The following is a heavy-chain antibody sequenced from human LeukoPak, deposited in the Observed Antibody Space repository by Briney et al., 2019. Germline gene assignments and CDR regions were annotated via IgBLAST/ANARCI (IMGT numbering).Heavy chain of an antibody. CDR1: DGSISSYY. Sequence: SETLSLTCTVSDGSISSYYWSWIRQPPGKGLEWIGYVDHTGSTKFNPSLHGRVSISRDTSNNFFSLRLRSVTAADTAVYFCARGRVSSSTWYSTYYYFFYMDFWGKGTTVTVSS. CDR2: VDHTGST. CDR3: ARGRVSSSTWYSTYYYFFYMDF. D-gene: IGHD4-11*01. V-gene: IGHV4-59*01. J-gene: IGHJ6*03.